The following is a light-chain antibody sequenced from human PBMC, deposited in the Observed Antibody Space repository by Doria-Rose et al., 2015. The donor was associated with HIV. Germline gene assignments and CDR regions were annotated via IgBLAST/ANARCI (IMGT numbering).Light chain of an antibody. V-gene: IGKV4-1*01. CDR2: WAS. J-gene: IGKJ3*01. CDR3: QQYYDTPS. CDR1: QSLLYTSKNY. Sequence: TQSPESLGMSLGERATLNCKSNQSLLYTSKNYLAWYQQSPGQPPKLLIYWASTRQSGVPARFSGSGSGTDFTLTISSLEAEDVAVYYCQQYYDTPSFGPGTTVDIQ.